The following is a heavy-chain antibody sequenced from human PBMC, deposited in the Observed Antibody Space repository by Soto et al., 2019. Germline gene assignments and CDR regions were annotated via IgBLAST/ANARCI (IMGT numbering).Heavy chain of an antibody. V-gene: IGHV3-48*01. CDR1: GFTFSSYS. CDR3: ARANYYGSPGDFDY. Sequence: EVQLVESGGGLVQPGGSLRLSCAASGFTFSSYSMNWVRQAPGKGMEWVSYISSSSSTIYYADSVKGRFTISRDNAKNSLYRQMTSLRAEDTAVYYCARANYYGSPGDFDYWGQVTLVTVAS. CDR2: ISSSSSTI. D-gene: IGHD3-10*01. J-gene: IGHJ4*02.